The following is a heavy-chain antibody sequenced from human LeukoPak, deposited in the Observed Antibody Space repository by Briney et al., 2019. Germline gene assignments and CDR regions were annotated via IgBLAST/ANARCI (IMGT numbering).Heavy chain of an antibody. J-gene: IGHJ4*02. CDR2: IKQDGSEK. CDR3: ARTYYYDSSGYYPPAFDC. Sequence: GGSLRLSCAASGFIFSSYWMNWVRQAPGKGLEWVANIKQDGSEKYYVDSVKGRFTISRDNAKKSLYLQMNSLRVEDTAVYYCARTYYYDSSGYYPPAFDCWGQGTLVTVSS. CDR1: GFIFSSYW. D-gene: IGHD3-22*01. V-gene: IGHV3-7*01.